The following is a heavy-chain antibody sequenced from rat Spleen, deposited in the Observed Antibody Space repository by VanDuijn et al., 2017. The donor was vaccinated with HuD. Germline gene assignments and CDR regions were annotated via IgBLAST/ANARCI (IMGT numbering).Heavy chain of an antibody. J-gene: IGHJ2*01. V-gene: IGHV5-27*01. D-gene: IGHD1-6*01. CDR1: GFTFSNYD. CDR3: TRENYYTGDY. Sequence: EVQLVESGGGLVQPGRSLKLSCAASGFTFSNYDMAWVRQAPTKGLEWVASISTGDTTYYSDSVKGRFTISRDNAISTLYLQVSSLRSEDTATYYCTRENYYTGDYWGQGVMVTVSS. CDR2: ISTGDTT.